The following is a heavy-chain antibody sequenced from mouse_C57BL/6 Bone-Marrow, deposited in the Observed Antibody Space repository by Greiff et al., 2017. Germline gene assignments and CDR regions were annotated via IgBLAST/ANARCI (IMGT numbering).Heavy chain of an antibody. CDR1: GYTFTSYW. Sequence: QVQLKQPGAELVMPGASVKLSCKASGYTFTSYWMHWVKQRPGQGLEWIGEIDPSDSYTNYNQKFKGKSTLTVDKSSSTAYMQLSSLTSEDSAVYYCAREGLRNLYVMDYWGQGTSVTVSS. J-gene: IGHJ4*01. CDR2: IDPSDSYT. V-gene: IGHV1-69*01. CDR3: AREGLRNLYVMDY. D-gene: IGHD2-4*01.